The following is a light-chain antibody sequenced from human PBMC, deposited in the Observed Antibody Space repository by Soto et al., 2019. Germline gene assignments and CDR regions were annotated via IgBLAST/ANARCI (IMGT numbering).Light chain of an antibody. CDR2: DVS. CDR3: SSYTGSSTKL. J-gene: IGLJ2*01. CDR1: SSDVGGYNY. Sequence: QSALTQPASVSGSPGQSITISCTGTSSDVGGYNYVSWYQQHPGKAPKLMIYDVSSRPSGVSSRFSGSKSGNTASLTISGLQPEDEADYYCSSYTGSSTKLFGGGTKLTVL. V-gene: IGLV2-14*03.